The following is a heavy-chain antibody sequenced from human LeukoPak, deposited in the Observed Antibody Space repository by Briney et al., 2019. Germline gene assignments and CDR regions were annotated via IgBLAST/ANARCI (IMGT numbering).Heavy chain of an antibody. CDR1: GFTFSGFW. V-gene: IGHV3-7*03. CDR3: ARDLVVVVPAATSTYYYGMDV. CDR2: INSDGSEG. D-gene: IGHD2-2*01. J-gene: IGHJ6*02. Sequence: GGSLRLSCAVSGFTFSGFWMSWSRQAPGKGLEWVASINSDGSEGYYADVVKGRFTISRDNAKNSLYPQINSLRAEDTAVYYCARDLVVVVPAATSTYYYGMDVWGQGTTVTVSS.